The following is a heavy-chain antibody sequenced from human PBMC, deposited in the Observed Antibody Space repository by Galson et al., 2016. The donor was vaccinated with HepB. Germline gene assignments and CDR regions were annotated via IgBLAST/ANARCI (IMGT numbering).Heavy chain of an antibody. CDR2: IKNDGSQK. CDR1: GFTFSNYW. D-gene: IGHD2-2*01. V-gene: IGHV3-7*01. Sequence: LRLSCAASGFTFSNYWMSWVRQAPGKGLEWVANIKNDGSQKYYVDSVKGRFTISRDNGKNSLYLQMGSLRAEDTAVYYCARGDCSSSTCYVIWFDPWGQGTLVTVSS. J-gene: IGHJ5*02. CDR3: ARGDCSSSTCYVIWFDP.